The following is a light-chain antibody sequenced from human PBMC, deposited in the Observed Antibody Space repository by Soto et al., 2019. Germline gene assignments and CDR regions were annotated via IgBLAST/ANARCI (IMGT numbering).Light chain of an antibody. J-gene: IGKJ5*01. V-gene: IGKV2-28*01. CDR2: LVS. CDR3: MQALQTALT. CDR1: DNILHSNVYNY. Sequence: ESVLTKSTISVPVTPGEPASISCRSSDNILHSNVYNYVDWYLQKPGQSPQLLIYLVSNRASGVPDRFSGSGSGTDFTLKISRVEAEDVGLYYCMQALQTALTVGQGTLLQIK.